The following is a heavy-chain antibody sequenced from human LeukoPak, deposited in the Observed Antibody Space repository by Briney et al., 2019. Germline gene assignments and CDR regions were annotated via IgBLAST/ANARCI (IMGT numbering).Heavy chain of an antibody. CDR3: AKGWSSRLPKSPFDY. J-gene: IGHJ4*02. V-gene: IGHV3-9*01. CDR1: GFTFDDYA. CDR2: ISWNSGSI. Sequence: GGSLRLSCAASGFTFDDYAMHWVRQAPGKGLEWVSGISWNSGSIGYADSVKGRFTISRDNAKNSLYLQMNSLRAEDTALYYCAKGWSSRLPKSPFDYWGQGTLVTVSS. D-gene: IGHD6-6*01.